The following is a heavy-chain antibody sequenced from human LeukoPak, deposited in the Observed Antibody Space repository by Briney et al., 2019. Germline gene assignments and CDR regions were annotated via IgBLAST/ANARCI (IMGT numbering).Heavy chain of an antibody. D-gene: IGHD1-1*01. CDR3: ARETPNSFWFDP. Sequence: ASVKVSCKASGYTFTNYYIHWVRQAPGQGLEYMGIINPSAGNAGYAQKFQGRVTMTRDTSTSTVYMEVSSLRSEGTAVYYCARETPNSFWFDPWGQGTLVTVSS. CDR2: INPSAGNA. V-gene: IGHV1-46*01. J-gene: IGHJ5*02. CDR1: GYTFTNYY.